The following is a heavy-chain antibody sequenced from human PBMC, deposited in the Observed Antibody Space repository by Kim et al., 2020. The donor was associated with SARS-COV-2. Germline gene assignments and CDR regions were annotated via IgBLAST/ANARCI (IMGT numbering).Heavy chain of an antibody. V-gene: IGHV3-30-3*01. CDR2: ISYDGRNK. J-gene: IGHJ6*03. CDR3: SRGNYYESLSLSDYY. CDR1: GLSFGDSA. D-gene: IGHD3-22*01. Sequence: GGSLRLSCAASGLSFGDSAMNWVRQAPGKGLEWVAGISYDGRNKEYADSVKGRFSISRDNSKTTLSLQLNSLRVEATAVYYCSRGNYYESLSLSDYY.